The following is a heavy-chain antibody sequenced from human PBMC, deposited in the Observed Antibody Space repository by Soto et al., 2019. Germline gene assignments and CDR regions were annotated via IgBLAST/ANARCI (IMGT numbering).Heavy chain of an antibody. V-gene: IGHV4-39*01. J-gene: IGHJ4*02. CDR3: ARRLGIAAAGHDY. CDR2: IYYSGST. D-gene: IGHD6-13*01. Sequence: SETLSLTCTVSGGSISSSSYYWGWIRQPPGKGLEWIGSIYYSGSTYYNPSLKSRVTISVDTSKNQFSLKLSSVTAADTAVYYCARRLGIAAAGHDYWGQGTLVTVSS. CDR1: GGSISSSSYY.